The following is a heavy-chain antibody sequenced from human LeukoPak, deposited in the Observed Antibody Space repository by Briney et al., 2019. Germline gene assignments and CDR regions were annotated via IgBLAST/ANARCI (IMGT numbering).Heavy chain of an antibody. D-gene: IGHD3-10*01. Sequence: ASVKVSCKASGYTFTSYDINWVRQATGQGLEWMGWMNPNSGNTGYAQKFQGRVTMTRNTSISTAYMELSSLRSEDTAVYYCARELSSSGSYNPGPDAFDIWGQGTVVTVSS. CDR3: ARELSSSGSYNPGPDAFDI. CDR2: MNPNSGNT. V-gene: IGHV1-8*01. J-gene: IGHJ3*02. CDR1: GYTFTSYD.